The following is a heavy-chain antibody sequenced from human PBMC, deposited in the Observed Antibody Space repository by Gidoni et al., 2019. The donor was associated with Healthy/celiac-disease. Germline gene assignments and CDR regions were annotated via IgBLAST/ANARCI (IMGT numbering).Heavy chain of an antibody. CDR2: ISYDGSNK. CDR1: GFPFSSCG. CDR3: AKGGQWELQYFDY. D-gene: IGHD1-26*01. V-gene: IGHV3-30*18. J-gene: IGHJ4*02. Sequence: QVQLVESGGSVVQPGRSLRLSCAASGFPFSSCGMPWVRRAPGKGLEWVAVISYDGSNKFYADSVKGRFTISRDNSKNTLYLQMNSLRAEDTAVYYCAKGGQWELQYFDYWGQGTLVTVSS.